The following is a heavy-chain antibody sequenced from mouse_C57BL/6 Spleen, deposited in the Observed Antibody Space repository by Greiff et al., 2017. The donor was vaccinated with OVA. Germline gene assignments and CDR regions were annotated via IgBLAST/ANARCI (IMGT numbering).Heavy chain of an antibody. CDR1: GFTFSDYG. CDR2: ISSGSSTI. CDR3: ARKEAFYYGSPWFAY. V-gene: IGHV5-17*01. Sequence: EVKLEESGGGLVKPGGSLKLSCAASGFTFSDYGMHWVRQAPEKGLEWVAYISSGSSTIYYADTVKGRFTISRDNAKNTLFLQMTSLRSEDTAMYDCARKEAFYYGSPWFAYWGQGTLVTVSA. J-gene: IGHJ3*01. D-gene: IGHD1-1*01.